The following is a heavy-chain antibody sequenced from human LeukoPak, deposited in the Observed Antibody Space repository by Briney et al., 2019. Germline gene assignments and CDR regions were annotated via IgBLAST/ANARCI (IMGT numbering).Heavy chain of an antibody. V-gene: IGHV4-38-2*02. CDR1: GYSISSGYY. Sequence: SETLSLTCTASGYSISSGYYWGWIRQPPGKGLEWIGSIYHSGSTYYNPSLKSRVTISVDTSKNQLSLKLSSVTAADTAVYYCARDTTGTTGGYYYYYMDVWGKGTTVTVSS. CDR2: IYHSGST. D-gene: IGHD1-1*01. CDR3: ARDTTGTTGGYYYYYMDV. J-gene: IGHJ6*03.